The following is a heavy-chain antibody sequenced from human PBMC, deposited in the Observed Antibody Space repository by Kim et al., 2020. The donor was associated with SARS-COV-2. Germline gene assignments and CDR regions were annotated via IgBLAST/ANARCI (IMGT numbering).Heavy chain of an antibody. J-gene: IGHJ4*02. V-gene: IGHV4-34*01. CDR2: INHSGST. Sequence: SETLSLTCAVYGGSFSGYYWSWIRQPPGKGLEWIGEINHSGSTNYNPSLKSRVTISVDTSKNQFSLKLSSVTAADTAVYYCARGQKPRIVVVTATPFDYWGQGTLVTVSS. D-gene: IGHD2-21*02. CDR1: GGSFSGYY. CDR3: ARGQKPRIVVVTATPFDY.